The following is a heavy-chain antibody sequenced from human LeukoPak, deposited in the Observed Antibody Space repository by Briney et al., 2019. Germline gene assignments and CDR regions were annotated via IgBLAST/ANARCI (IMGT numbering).Heavy chain of an antibody. D-gene: IGHD3-3*01. CDR1: GGSISSSSYY. CDR2: IYYSGST. CDR3: ARSKGVDYDFWSGYPNWFDP. Sequence: SETLPLTCTVSGGSISSSSYYWGWIRQPPGKGLEWIGSIYYSGSTNYNPSLKSRVTISVDTSKNQFSLKLSSVTAADTAVYYCARSKGVDYDFWSGYPNWFDPWGQGTLVTVSS. V-gene: IGHV4-39*07. J-gene: IGHJ5*02.